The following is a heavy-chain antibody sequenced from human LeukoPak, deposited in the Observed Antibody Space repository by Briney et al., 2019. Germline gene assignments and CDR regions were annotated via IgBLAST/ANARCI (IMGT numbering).Heavy chain of an antibody. J-gene: IGHJ6*02. CDR2: ISSSGSNI. CDR3: AKVNSVLLWFGEPLGTWYGMDV. D-gene: IGHD3-10*01. V-gene: IGHV3-21*01. Sequence: PGGSLRLSCAASGFSFITFSMNWVRQAPGKGLEWVSSISSSGSNIYYADSVKGRFTISRDNAKNSLYLQMNSLRAEDTAVYYCAKVNSVLLWFGEPLGTWYGMDVWGQGTTVTVSS. CDR1: GFSFITFS.